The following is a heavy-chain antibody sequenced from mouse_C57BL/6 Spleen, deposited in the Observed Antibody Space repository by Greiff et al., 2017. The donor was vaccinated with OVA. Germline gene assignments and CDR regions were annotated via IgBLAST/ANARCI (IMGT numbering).Heavy chain of an antibody. V-gene: IGHV1-74*01. CDR3: AIHGSSPYAMDY. CDR2: IHPSDSDT. J-gene: IGHJ4*01. CDR1: GYTFTSYW. D-gene: IGHD1-1*01. Sequence: QVQLQQPGAELVKPGASVKVSCKASGYTFTSYWMHWVKQRPGQGLEWIGRIHPSDSDTNYNQKFKGKATLTVDKSSGTAYMQLSSLTSEDSAVYYCAIHGSSPYAMDYWGQGTSVTVSS.